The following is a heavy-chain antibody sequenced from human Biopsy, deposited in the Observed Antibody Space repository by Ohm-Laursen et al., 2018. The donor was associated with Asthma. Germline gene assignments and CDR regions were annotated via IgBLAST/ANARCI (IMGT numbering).Heavy chain of an antibody. Sequence: SLRLSCTASGFTFGDYWMSWVRQVPGKGLEWVANIKHDGSEKNHVDSLKGRFTISRDNAKNSLYLQMNSLRAEDTAVYYCVKDTYEDDYVYYTFDVWGQGTMVTVSS. D-gene: IGHD3-16*01. CDR2: IKHDGSEK. CDR1: GFTFGDYW. CDR3: VKDTYEDDYVYYTFDV. J-gene: IGHJ3*01. V-gene: IGHV3-7*01.